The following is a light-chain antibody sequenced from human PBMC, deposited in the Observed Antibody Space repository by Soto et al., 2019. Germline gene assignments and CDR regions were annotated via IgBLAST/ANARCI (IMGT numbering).Light chain of an antibody. CDR3: MQNKQLPYT. CDR2: EVS. J-gene: IGKJ2*01. V-gene: IGKV2D-29*01. Sequence: IVMTQTPLSLSVTPGQPASLSCRSSQSLLHSDGRTYLFWYLEKPGQPPQLLIHEVSNRFSGVPDRFSGSGSGTDFTLKISRVEAGDLGMYYCMQNKQLPYTFGHGTKLELK. CDR1: QSLLHSDGRTY.